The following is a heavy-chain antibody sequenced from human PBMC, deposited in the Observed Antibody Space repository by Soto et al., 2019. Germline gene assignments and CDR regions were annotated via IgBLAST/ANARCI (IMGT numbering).Heavy chain of an antibody. D-gene: IGHD3-10*01. CDR3: ARVSVAGWFLDY. CDR1: GFTFSSYW. J-gene: IGHJ4*02. V-gene: IGHV3-74*01. Sequence: PGGSLRLSCAASGFTFSSYWMHWVRQAPGKGLVWVSRINSDGSSTSYADSVKGRFTISRDNAKNTLYLQMNSLRAEDTAVYYCARVSVAGWFLDYWGQGTLVTVSS. CDR2: INSDGSST.